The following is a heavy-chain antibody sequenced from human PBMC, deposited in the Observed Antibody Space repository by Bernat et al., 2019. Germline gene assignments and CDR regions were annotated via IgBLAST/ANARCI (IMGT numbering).Heavy chain of an antibody. V-gene: IGHV3-23*01. J-gene: IGHJ4*02. Sequence: EVQLLESGGGLVQPGGSLRLSCAASGFSFSTYGMSWVRQAPGKGLEWVSGISGSGGTTYYADSVKGRLTISRDNSKSTLYLQMDSLRAGDTAVYYCAKDHNYGSGSYYLWGEKFDYWGQGTLVTVSS. D-gene: IGHD3-10*01. CDR3: AKDHNYGSGSYYLWGEKFDY. CDR1: GFSFSTYG. CDR2: ISGSGGTT.